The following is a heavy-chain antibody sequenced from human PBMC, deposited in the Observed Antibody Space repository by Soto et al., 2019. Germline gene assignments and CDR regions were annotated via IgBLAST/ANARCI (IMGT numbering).Heavy chain of an antibody. CDR2: IIPIFGTA. CDR3: ARGKTAYYYGSGSYYPVDC. J-gene: IGHJ4*02. D-gene: IGHD3-10*01. V-gene: IGHV1-69*13. Sequence: GASVKVSCTASGGTFSSYAISWVRQAPGQGLEWMGGIIPIFGTANYAQKFQGRVTITADESTSTAYMELSSLRSEDTAVYYCARGKTAYYYGSGSYYPVDCWGQGTLVTVSS. CDR1: GGTFSSYA.